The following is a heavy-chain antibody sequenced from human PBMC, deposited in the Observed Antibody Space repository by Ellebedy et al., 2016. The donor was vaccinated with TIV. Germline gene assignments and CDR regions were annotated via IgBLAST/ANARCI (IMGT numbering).Heavy chain of an antibody. CDR2: ISSDNGNT. Sequence: AASVKVSCKASGYTFANYGFSWVRQAPGQGLEWMGWISSDNGNTNYAQRLQGRVTLTTDTSTSTTYMELRSLRSDDTAVYYCARAPSSGWSLRYFDYWGQGTLVTVSS. J-gene: IGHJ4*02. V-gene: IGHV1-18*01. CDR3: ARAPSSGWSLRYFDY. D-gene: IGHD6-19*01. CDR1: GYTFANYG.